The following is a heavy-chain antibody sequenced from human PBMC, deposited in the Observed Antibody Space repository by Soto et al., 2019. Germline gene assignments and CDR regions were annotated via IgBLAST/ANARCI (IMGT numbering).Heavy chain of an antibody. J-gene: IGHJ6*02. Sequence: EVQLLESGGGLVQPGGSLRLSCAASGFTFSSYAMSWVRQAPGKGLEWVSAISGSSSYIYYADSVKGRFTISRDNAKNSLYLQMNSLRAEDTAVYYCARDLMAARHYYYGMDVWGQGTTVTVSS. CDR3: ARDLMAARHYYYGMDV. CDR1: GFTFSSYA. D-gene: IGHD6-6*01. CDR2: ISGSSSYI. V-gene: IGHV3-21*01.